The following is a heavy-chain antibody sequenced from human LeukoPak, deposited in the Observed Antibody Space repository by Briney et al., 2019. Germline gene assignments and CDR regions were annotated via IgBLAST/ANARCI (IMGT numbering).Heavy chain of an antibody. Sequence: GGSLRLSCAASGFTFRSYEMNWVRQAPGKGLEWVSYISSSGNAIHYADSVKGRFTISRDNAKNSLYLHMSSLRAEDTAVYYCSRRGAHDYFDYWGQGTPVTVSS. CDR1: GFTFRSYE. V-gene: IGHV3-48*03. CDR3: SRRGAHDYFDY. D-gene: IGHD3-10*01. CDR2: ISSSGNAI. J-gene: IGHJ4*02.